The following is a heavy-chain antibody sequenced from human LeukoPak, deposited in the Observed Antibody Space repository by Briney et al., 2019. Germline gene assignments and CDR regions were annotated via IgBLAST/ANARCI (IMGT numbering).Heavy chain of an antibody. CDR3: AKDVDGSGSQNWFDP. CDR2: ISYDGSNK. D-gene: IGHD3-10*01. CDR1: GFTFSSYG. J-gene: IGHJ5*02. V-gene: IGHV3-30*18. Sequence: GRSLRLSCAASGFTFSSYGMHWVRQAPGKGLEWVAVISYDGSNKYYADSVKGRFTISRDNSKNTLYLQMNSLRAEDTAVYYCAKDVDGSGSQNWFDPWGQGTLVTVSS.